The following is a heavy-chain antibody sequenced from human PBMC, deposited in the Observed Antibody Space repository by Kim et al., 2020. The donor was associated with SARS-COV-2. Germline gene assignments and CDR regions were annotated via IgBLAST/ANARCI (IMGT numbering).Heavy chain of an antibody. V-gene: IGHV3-15*01. D-gene: IGHD3-10*01. J-gene: IGHJ3*02. Sequence: APVKGRFTISRDDSKNTLYLQMNSLKTEDTAVYYCTTAPLWFGELGAFDIWGQGTMVTVSS. CDR3: TTAPLWFGELGAFDI.